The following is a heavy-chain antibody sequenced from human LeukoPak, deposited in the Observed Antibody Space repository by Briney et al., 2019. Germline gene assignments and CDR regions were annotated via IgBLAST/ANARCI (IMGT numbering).Heavy chain of an antibody. CDR3: AKDAGYSSSWYDY. CDR1: GFTFSSYG. CDR2: ISYDGSNK. V-gene: IGHV3-30*18. J-gene: IGHJ4*02. D-gene: IGHD6-13*01. Sequence: GRFLGLSCAASGFTFSSYGMHWVRQAPGKGLEWVAVISYDGSNKYYADSVKGRFTISRDNSKNTLYLQMNSLRAEDTAVYYCAKDAGYSSSWYDYWGQGTLVTVSS.